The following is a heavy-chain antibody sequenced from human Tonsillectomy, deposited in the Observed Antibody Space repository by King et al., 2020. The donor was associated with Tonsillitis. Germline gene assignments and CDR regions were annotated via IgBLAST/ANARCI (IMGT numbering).Heavy chain of an antibody. Sequence: VQLVESGGGLVQPGGSLRLSCAASGFTFSSYWMHWVRQAPGKGLVWVSRINSDGSSTSYADSVKGRFTISRDNAKNTLYLQMNSLRAEDTAVYYCARGAIFGVVRYYYYYGMDVWGQGTTVTVSS. J-gene: IGHJ6*02. D-gene: IGHD3-3*01. CDR2: INSDGSST. V-gene: IGHV3-74*01. CDR1: GFTFSSYW. CDR3: ARGAIFGVVRYYYYYGMDV.